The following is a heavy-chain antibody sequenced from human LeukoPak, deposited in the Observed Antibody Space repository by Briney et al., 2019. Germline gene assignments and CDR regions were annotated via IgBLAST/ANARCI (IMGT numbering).Heavy chain of an antibody. V-gene: IGHV3-21*04. CDR3: ARGYLLAVAGTASLDY. Sequence: GGSLRLSCAASGITFSRYGMHWVRQAPGKGLEWVSSISSSSSYIYYADSVKGRFTISRDNAKNSLYLQMNSLRAEDTALYYCARGYLLAVAGTASLDYWGQGTLVTVSS. CDR2: ISSSSSYI. D-gene: IGHD6-19*01. J-gene: IGHJ4*02. CDR1: GITFSRYG.